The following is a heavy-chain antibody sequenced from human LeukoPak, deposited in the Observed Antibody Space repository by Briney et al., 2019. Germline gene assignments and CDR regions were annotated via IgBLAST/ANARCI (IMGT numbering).Heavy chain of an antibody. Sequence: GGSLRLSCAASGFTFSSYSMNWVRQAPGKGLEWVSSISSSSSYIYYADSVKGRFTISRDNAKNSLYLQMNSLRAEDTAVYYCARVARYGFYYYYMDVWGKGTTVTVSS. V-gene: IGHV3-21*01. CDR1: GFTFSSYS. J-gene: IGHJ6*03. D-gene: IGHD4-17*01. CDR2: ISSSSSYI. CDR3: ARVARYGFYYYYMDV.